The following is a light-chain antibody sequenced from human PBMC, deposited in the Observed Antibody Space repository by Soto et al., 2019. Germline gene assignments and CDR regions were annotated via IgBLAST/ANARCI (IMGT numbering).Light chain of an antibody. CDR2: GAS. CDR3: QQYCRYTYT. J-gene: IGKJ2*01. Sequence: EIVLTQSPGTLSLSPGERATLSCRASQIVSSSYLAWYQQNPGQYPRLLIYGASSKATGIPDRFSGSGSGTDFNLSISRMEPEDFAVYYCQQYCRYTYTFGQGSKMEIK. V-gene: IGKV3-20*01. CDR1: QIVSSSY.